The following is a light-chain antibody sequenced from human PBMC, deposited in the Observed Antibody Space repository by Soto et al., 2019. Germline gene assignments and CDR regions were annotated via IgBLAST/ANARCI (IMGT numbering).Light chain of an antibody. Sequence: QSVLTQPPSVSAAPGQKVTISCSGSISNIGKNYVSWYQQLPGTAPKVLIYDNNKRPSGIPDRFSGSKSGTSATLGITGLQTGEEADYYCGTWDSSLSAPNWVFGGGTQLTVL. J-gene: IGLJ3*02. V-gene: IGLV1-51*01. CDR1: ISNIGKNY. CDR3: GTWDSSLSAPNWV. CDR2: DNN.